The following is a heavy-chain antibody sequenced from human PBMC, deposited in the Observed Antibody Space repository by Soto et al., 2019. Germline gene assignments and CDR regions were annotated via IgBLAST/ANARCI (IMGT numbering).Heavy chain of an antibody. V-gene: IGHV3-48*02. CDR2: ISSSSSTI. Sequence: EVQLVESGGGLVQPGGSLRLSCAASGFTFSSYSMNWVRQAPGKGLEWVSYISSSSSTIYYADSVKGRFTISRDNAKNSLYLQMNSLRDEDTAVYYCAREQYLRYYYYGMDVWGQGTTVTVSS. J-gene: IGHJ6*02. CDR3: AREQYLRYYYYGMDV. D-gene: IGHD3-16*01. CDR1: GFTFSSYS.